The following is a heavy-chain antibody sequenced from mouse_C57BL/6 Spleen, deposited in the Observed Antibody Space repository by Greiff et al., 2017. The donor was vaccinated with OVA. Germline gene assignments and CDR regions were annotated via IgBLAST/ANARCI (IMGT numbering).Heavy chain of an antibody. CDR1: GFTFTAYY. CDR3: ARYSDYFDY. J-gene: IGHJ2*01. V-gene: IGHV7-3*01. CDR2: IRNKANGYTT. Sequence: EVKLMESGGGLVQPGGSLRLSCAASGFTFTAYYMSWVRQPPGKALEWLGFIRNKANGYTTEYSASVKGRFTISRDNSQSILYLQMNALRAEDSATYYCARYSDYFDYWGQGTTLTVSS.